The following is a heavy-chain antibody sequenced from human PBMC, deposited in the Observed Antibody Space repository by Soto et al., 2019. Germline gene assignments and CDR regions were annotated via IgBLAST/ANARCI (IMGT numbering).Heavy chain of an antibody. CDR1: GFTFSTYG. V-gene: IGHV3-33*08. CDR2: IWYDGNNK. J-gene: IGHJ4*02. CDR3: VRAVGHFDY. Sequence: QVQLVESGGGVVQPGRSLRLSCAASGFTFSTYGMHWLRQAPGKGLEWVAAIWYDGNNKYYADSVKGRFTISRDNSKNTLYLQMNSLRAEDTAVYYCVRAVGHFDYWGQGTLVIVSS. D-gene: IGHD1-26*01.